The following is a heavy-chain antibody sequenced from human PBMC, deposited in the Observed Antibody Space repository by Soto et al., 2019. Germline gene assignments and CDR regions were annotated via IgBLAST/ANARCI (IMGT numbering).Heavy chain of an antibody. D-gene: IGHD2-15*01. CDR2: IYPGDSDT. Sequence: GASLKISCKGSGYSFTSYWIVWVRQKAGKGLEWMGSIYPGDSDTRYSPSFQGLVTITADKSISTAYLQWNSLEVSDTAMYFCARHKGYCDSISCYGMGVWGQGATVTVSS. CDR1: GYSFTSYW. V-gene: IGHV5-51*01. CDR3: ARHKGYCDSISCYGMGV. J-gene: IGHJ6*02.